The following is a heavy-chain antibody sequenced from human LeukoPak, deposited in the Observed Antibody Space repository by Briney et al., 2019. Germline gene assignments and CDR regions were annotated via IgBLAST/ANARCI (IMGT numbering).Heavy chain of an antibody. CDR1: GFTFSNYG. J-gene: IGHJ4*02. CDR2: ISYDGSNK. CDR3: ARDHEYYDYVWGSYRQSGFDY. D-gene: IGHD3-16*02. V-gene: IGHV3-30*19. Sequence: PGGSLRLSCAGSGFTFSNYGMHWVRQAPGKGLEWVAVISYDGSNKYYADSVKGRFTISRDNSKNTLYLQMNSLRAEDTAVYYCARDHEYYDYVWGSYRQSGFDYWGQGTLVTVSS.